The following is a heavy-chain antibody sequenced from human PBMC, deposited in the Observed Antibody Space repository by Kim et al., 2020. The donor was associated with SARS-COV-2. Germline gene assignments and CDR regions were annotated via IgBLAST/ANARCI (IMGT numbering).Heavy chain of an antibody. Sequence: GGSLRLSCAASGFAFSACAMTWVRQAPGKGPEWVASISHDARSTHYAGSVRGRFIISRDYSKNTLYLQMNSLRAEDTALYYCAKDLWDYSGMDVLGPGGHGHRLL. CDR2: ISHDARST. J-gene: IGHJ6*02. V-gene: IGHV3-23*01. CDR3: AKDLWDYSGMDV. CDR1: GFAFSACA. D-gene: IGHD1-26*01.